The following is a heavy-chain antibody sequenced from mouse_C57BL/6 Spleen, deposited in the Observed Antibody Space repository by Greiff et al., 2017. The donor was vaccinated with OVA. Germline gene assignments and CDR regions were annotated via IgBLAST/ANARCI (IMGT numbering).Heavy chain of an antibody. CDR1: GYTFTDYY. V-gene: IGHV1-19*01. D-gene: IGHD1-1*01. Sequence: VQLQQSGPVLVKPGASVKMSCKASGYTFTDYYMNWVKQSHGKSLEWIGVINPYNGGTSYNQKFKGKATLTVDKSSSTAYMELNSLTSEDSAVYYCARYPYYYGSSPEAMDYWGQGTSVTVSS. CDR2: INPYNGGT. CDR3: ARYPYYYGSSPEAMDY. J-gene: IGHJ4*01.